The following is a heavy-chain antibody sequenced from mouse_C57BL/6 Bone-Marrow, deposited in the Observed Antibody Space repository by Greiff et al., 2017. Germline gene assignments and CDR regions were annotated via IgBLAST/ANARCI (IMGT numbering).Heavy chain of an antibody. CDR3: ASYYWFAY. V-gene: IGHV5-6*01. CDR2: ISSGGSYT. J-gene: IGHJ3*01. CDR1: GFTFSSYG. D-gene: IGHD2-1*01. Sequence: EVQLVESGGDLVKPGGSLKLSCAASGFTFSSYGMSWVRQTPDKRLEWVATISSGGSYTYYPDSVKGRFTISRDNAKNTLYLQMSSLKSEDTAMYYCASYYWFAYWGQGTLVTVSA.